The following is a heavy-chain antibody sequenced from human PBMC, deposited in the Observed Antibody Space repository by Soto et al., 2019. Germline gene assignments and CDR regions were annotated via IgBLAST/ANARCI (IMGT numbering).Heavy chain of an antibody. V-gene: IGHV4-59*01. CDR1: GGSISSYY. CDR2: IYYSVT. J-gene: IGHJ6*02. CDR3: ARVPGSGWRDYYYYGMDV. Sequence: PSESLSLTCSVSGGSISSYYWSWIRRPPGKGLEWIAYIYYSVTSYNPSLKSRVSISLDTSKNQFSLKLSSVTAADTAVYYFARVPGSGWRDYYYYGMDVWGQGTTVTVS. D-gene: IGHD6-19*01.